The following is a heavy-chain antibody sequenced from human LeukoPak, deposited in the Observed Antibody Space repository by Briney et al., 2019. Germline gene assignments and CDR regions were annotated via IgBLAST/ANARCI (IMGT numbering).Heavy chain of an antibody. CDR1: GGSISRYY. CDR2: IYNSGGT. V-gene: IGHV4-59*01. CDR3: ARGRGPYGY. J-gene: IGHJ4*02. D-gene: IGHD4-17*01. Sequence: SETLSVTCTVSGGSISRYYWSWIRQPPGKGLEWIGYIYNSGGTNYNPSLKSRVTISVDTSKNQLSLKLSSVTAADTAVYYCARGRGPYGYWGQGTLVTVSS.